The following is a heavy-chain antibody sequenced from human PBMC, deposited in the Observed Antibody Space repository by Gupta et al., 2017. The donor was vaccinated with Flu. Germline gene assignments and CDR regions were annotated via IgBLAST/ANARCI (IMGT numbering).Heavy chain of an antibody. CDR3: ARVRCGGDCWPPDAFDI. J-gene: IGHJ3*02. CDR2: ISKDGSDI. CDR1: GFPLSSYW. Sequence: EVQMVESGGGFVQPGGSLRLSCAASGFPLSSYWMYWVRQAPGKGLMWVSRISKDGSDIRYADSVKARFTISRDNAKNTVFLQMNSLSVDDTALYYCARVRCGGDCWPPDAFDIWGQGTMVTVSS. V-gene: IGHV3-74*01. D-gene: IGHD2-21*02.